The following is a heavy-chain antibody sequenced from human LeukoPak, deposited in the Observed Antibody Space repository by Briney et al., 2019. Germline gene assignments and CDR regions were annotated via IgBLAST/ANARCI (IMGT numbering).Heavy chain of an antibody. Sequence: SETLSLTCTVSGYSISSGYYWGWSRRPPGKGLEGIGSIYDSGSTYYNPSLKSRVTISVDTSKNKFSMKLSSVTAAHTAVYYCARADWSSSPYFDYWGQGTLVTVSS. J-gene: IGHJ4*02. D-gene: IGHD3-9*01. CDR2: IYDSGST. CDR3: ARADWSSSPYFDY. V-gene: IGHV4-38-2*02. CDR1: GYSISSGYY.